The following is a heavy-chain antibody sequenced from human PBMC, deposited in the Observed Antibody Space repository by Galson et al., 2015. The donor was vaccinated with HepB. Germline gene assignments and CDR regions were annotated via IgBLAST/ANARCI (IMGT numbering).Heavy chain of an antibody. D-gene: IGHD1-7*01. CDR2: MRSSSSYT. V-gene: IGHV3-21*06. CDR1: GVRFGSYT. Sequence: ALRIGGARSGVRFGSYTLNWGRQAPGTGVEWVASMRSSSSYTCYGESVQGRFTVPRDNARSSFYMQMNSLRAEDTALHYSARGLEGPTVRNYFDLWGQGTLAAVSS. CDR3: ARGLEGPTVRNYFDL. J-gene: IGHJ5*02.